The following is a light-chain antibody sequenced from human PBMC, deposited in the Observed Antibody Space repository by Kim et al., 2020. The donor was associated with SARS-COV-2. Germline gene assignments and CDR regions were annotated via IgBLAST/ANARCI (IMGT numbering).Light chain of an antibody. CDR2: DVT. CDR3: SSYTSSTTLGV. CDR1: SSDVGGYNF. J-gene: IGLJ2*01. V-gene: IGLV2-14*03. Sequence: QSALTQPASVSGSPGQSITISCTGTSSDVGGYNFVSWYQQHLGEAPKLIIYDVTIRPSGVSNRFSGSKSGNTASLTISWLQAEDEADYYCSSYTSSTTLGVFGGGTQLTVL.